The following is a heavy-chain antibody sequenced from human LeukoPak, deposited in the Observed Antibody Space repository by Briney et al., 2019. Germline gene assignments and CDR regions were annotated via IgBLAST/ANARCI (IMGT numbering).Heavy chain of an antibody. D-gene: IGHD2-15*01. J-gene: IGHJ4*02. Sequence: GGSLRLSCAASGFTFSSYAMSWVRQAPGKGLEWVSAISGSGGSTYYADSVKGRFTISRDNSKNTLYLQMNSLRPEDTAVYYCAKVSDIVVVVAAFGYWGQGTLVTVSS. CDR1: GFTFSSYA. CDR3: AKVSDIVVVVAAFGY. V-gene: IGHV3-23*01. CDR2: ISGSGGST.